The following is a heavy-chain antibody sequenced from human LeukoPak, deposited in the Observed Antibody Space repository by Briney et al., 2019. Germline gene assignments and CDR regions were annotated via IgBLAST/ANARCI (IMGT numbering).Heavy chain of an antibody. D-gene: IGHD6-13*01. V-gene: IGHV3-9*01. Sequence: GRSLRLSCSASGFNFHDFAMHWVRQAPGKGLEWVSFIICNSASVGYADSVRGRFTISRDNAKNSLYLQMNSLRAEDTALYYCARGAHSIAAAGTFLDYWGQGSLVTVSS. CDR1: GFNFHDFA. J-gene: IGHJ4*02. CDR3: ARGAHSIAAAGTFLDY. CDR2: IICNSASV.